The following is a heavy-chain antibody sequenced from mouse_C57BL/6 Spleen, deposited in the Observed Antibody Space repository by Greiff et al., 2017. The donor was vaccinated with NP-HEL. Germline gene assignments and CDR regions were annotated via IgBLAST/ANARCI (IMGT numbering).Heavy chain of an antibody. CDR1: GFTFSSYA. CDR3: AREGYDAWVAY. Sequence: EVKLVESGGGLVKPGGSLKLSCAASGFTFSSYAMSWVRQTPEKRLEWVATISDGGSYTYYPDTVKGRFTISRDNAKNNLYLQMSHLKSEDTAMYYCAREGYDAWVAYGGQGTLVTVSA. D-gene: IGHD2-2*01. CDR2: ISDGGSYT. V-gene: IGHV5-4*01. J-gene: IGHJ3*01.